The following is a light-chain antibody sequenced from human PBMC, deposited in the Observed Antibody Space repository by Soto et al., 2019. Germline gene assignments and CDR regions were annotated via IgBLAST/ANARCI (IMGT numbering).Light chain of an antibody. CDR3: QQFDGPPLT. J-gene: IGKJ3*01. CDR1: QSISSY. CDR2: AAS. Sequence: DIQMTQSPSSLSASVGDRVTITCRASQSISSYLNWYQQKPGKAPKLLIYAASSLQSGVPSRFSGSGSGTDFTLTISSLEPEDFAIYYCQQFDGPPLTFGPGTTV. V-gene: IGKV1-39*01.